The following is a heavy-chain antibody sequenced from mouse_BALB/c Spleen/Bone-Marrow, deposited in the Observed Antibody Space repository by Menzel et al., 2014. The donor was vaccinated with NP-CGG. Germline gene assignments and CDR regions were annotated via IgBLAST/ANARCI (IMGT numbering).Heavy chain of an antibody. CDR1: GYTFTSYW. V-gene: IGHV1S81*02. D-gene: IGHD1-1*01. CDR3: AREGNYYGSIAMGY. CDR2: INPSNGRT. J-gene: IGHJ4*01. Sequence: VQLQQSGAELVKPGASVKLSCKASGYTFTSYWMHWVKQRPGQGLEWIGEINPSNGRTNYNEKFKSKATLTVDKSSSTAYMQLSSLTSEDSAVYYCAREGNYYGSIAMGYWGQGTSVTVSS.